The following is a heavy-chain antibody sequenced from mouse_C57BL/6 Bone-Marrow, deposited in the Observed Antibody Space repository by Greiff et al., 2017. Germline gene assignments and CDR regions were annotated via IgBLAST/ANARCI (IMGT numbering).Heavy chain of an antibody. CDR2: IYPGDGDT. D-gene: IGHD1-1*01. CDR1: GYAFSSYW. Sequence: VQLQQSGAELVKPGASVKISCKASGYAFSSYWMNWVKQRPGKGLEWIGQIYPGDGDTNYNGKFKGKATLTAEKSSSTAYMQLSSLTSADSAVYFCAREGLRFWYFDFWGTGTTVTVSS. CDR3: AREGLRFWYFDF. J-gene: IGHJ1*03. V-gene: IGHV1-80*01.